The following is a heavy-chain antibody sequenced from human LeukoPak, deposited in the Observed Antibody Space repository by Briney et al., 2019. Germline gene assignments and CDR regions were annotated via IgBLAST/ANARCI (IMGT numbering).Heavy chain of an antibody. CDR2: INTKSGGT. Sequence: ASVKVSCKASGYTFTGYYMHWVRQAPGQGLEWMGWINTKSGGTNYAEKFQGRVTMTRDTSISTAYMELSRLRSDDSAVYYCARAAVVAGSTETFDPWGQGTLVTVSS. J-gene: IGHJ5*02. V-gene: IGHV1-2*02. CDR3: ARAAVVAGSTETFDP. CDR1: GYTFTGYY. D-gene: IGHD6-19*01.